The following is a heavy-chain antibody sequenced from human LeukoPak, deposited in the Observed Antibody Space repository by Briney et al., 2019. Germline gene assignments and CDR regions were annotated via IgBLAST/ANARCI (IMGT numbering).Heavy chain of an antibody. CDR1: GYTFTSYD. Sequence: GASVKVSCKASGYTFTSYDNNWVRQATGQGLEWMGWMNPNSGNTGYAQKFQGRVTMTRNTSISTAYMELSSLRSEDTAVYYCARSLDCSSTSCPRVVDPWGQGTLVTVSS. J-gene: IGHJ5*02. D-gene: IGHD2-2*01. V-gene: IGHV1-8*01. CDR3: ARSLDCSSTSCPRVVDP. CDR2: MNPNSGNT.